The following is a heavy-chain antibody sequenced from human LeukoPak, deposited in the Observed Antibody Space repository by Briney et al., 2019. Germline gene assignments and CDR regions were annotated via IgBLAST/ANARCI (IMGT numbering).Heavy chain of an antibody. D-gene: IGHD2-21*01. J-gene: IGHJ6*03. Sequence: GGSLRLSCAASGFTFSSYWMHWVRQAPGKGLVWVSRINSDGSSTSYADSVKGRFTISRDNAKNSLYLQMNSLRAEDTAVYYCARGALGERAYYYYYMDVWGKGTTVTVSS. CDR1: GFTFSSYW. V-gene: IGHV3-74*01. CDR3: ARGALGERAYYYYYMDV. CDR2: INSDGSST.